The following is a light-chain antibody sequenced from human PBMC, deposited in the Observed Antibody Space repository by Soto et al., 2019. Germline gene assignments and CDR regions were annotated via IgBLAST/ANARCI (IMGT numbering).Light chain of an antibody. J-gene: IGKJ5*01. V-gene: IGKV1-33*01. CDR3: KQYDNYDIT. CDR1: QDINKF. Sequence: DIQMTQSPSSLSASVGDTVTITCQASQDINKFLNWYQQKPGKAPKLLIYDVSNLETGVQSRFSGSGSETHFTLTINSLQPEDIATYYCKQYDNYDITFGQGTRLEIK. CDR2: DVS.